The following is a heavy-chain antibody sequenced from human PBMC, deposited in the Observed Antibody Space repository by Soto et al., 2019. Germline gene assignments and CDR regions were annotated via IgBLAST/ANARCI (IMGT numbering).Heavy chain of an antibody. Sequence: PGGSLRLSCAASGFTFSSFGMHWVRQAPGKGLEWVAVTSYDGNIRYYSDSVKGRFTITKDNSKSTLSLQMDSMGIDYTGIYFCAKARPTHSFFYGIDVWGPGTTVTVSS. D-gene: IGHD2-15*01. CDR3: AKARPTHSFFYGIDV. CDR2: TSYDGNIR. CDR1: GFTFSSFG. J-gene: IGHJ6*02. V-gene: IGHV3-30*18.